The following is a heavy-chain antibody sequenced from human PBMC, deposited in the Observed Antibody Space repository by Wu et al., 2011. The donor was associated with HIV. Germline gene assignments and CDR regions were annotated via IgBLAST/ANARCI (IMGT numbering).Heavy chain of an antibody. D-gene: IGHD3-9*01. CDR2: IIPIFGTA. V-gene: IGHV1-69*06. CDR3: ARGYYDILTGYTIAGY. Sequence: QVQLVQSGAEVKKPGSSVKVSCKASGATFSSYAISWVRQAPGQGLEWMGRIIPIFGTANYAQKFQGRVTITADKSTSTAYMELSSLRSEDTAVYYCARGYYDILTGYTIAGYWGQGTLVTVSS. J-gene: IGHJ4*02. CDR1: GATFSSYA.